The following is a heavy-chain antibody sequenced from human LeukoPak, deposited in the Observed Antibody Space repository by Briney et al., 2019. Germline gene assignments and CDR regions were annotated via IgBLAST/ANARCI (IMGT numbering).Heavy chain of an antibody. V-gene: IGHV4-59*01. Sequence: SSETLSLTCTVSGGSISSYYWSWIRKPPGKGLEWIGYIYYSGSTNYNPSLKSRVTISVDTSKNQFSLKLSSVTAADTAVYYCARDSDRDYYDSSLYFDYWGQGTLVTVSS. J-gene: IGHJ4*02. CDR2: IYYSGST. CDR3: ARDSDRDYYDSSLYFDY. CDR1: GGSISSYY. D-gene: IGHD3-22*01.